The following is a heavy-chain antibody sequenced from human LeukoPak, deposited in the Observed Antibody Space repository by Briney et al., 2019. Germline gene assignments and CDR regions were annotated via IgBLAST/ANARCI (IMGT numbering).Heavy chain of an antibody. CDR1: GFTFSSYG. CDR2: ISYDGSNK. V-gene: IGHV3-30*18. Sequence: GRSLRLSCAASGFTFSSYGMHWVRQAPGKGLEWVAVISYDGSNKYYADSVKGRFTISRGNSKNTLYLQMNSLRAEDTAVYYCAKDLSRVAGPIDYWGQGTLVAVSS. D-gene: IGHD6-19*01. CDR3: AKDLSRVAGPIDY. J-gene: IGHJ4*02.